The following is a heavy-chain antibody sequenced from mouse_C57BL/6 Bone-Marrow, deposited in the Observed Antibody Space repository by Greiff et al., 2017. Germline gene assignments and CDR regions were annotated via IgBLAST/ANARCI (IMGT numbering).Heavy chain of an antibody. J-gene: IGHJ4*01. V-gene: IGHV1-82*01. CDR1: GYAFSSSW. CDR3: ASDSSGYGGAMDY. CDR2: IYPGDGDT. Sequence: VQLQQSGPELVKPGASVKISCKASGYAFSSSWMNWVQQRPGKGLEWIGRIYPGDGDTNYNGKFKGKATLTADKSSSTAYMQLSSLTSEDSAVYFCASDSSGYGGAMDYWGQGTSVTVSS. D-gene: IGHD3-2*02.